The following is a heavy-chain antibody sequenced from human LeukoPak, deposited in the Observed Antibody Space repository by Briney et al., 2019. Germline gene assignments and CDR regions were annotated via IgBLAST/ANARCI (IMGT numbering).Heavy chain of an antibody. V-gene: IGHV3-7*01. CDR2: IKQDGSEK. J-gene: IGHJ4*02. CDR1: GFTFSSYW. CDR3: ARDRGGRVVVTATYFDS. D-gene: IGHD2-21*02. Sequence: GGSLRLSCAASGFTFSSYWMSWVRQAPGKGLEWVANIKQDGSEKYYVDSVKGRFTISRDNAKKSLYLQMNSLRAEDTAVYYCARDRGGRVVVTATYFDSWGQGTLVTVSS.